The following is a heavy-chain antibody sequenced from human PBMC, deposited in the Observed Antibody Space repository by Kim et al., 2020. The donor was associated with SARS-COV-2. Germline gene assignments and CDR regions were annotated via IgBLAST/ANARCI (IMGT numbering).Heavy chain of an antibody. D-gene: IGHD3-10*02. J-gene: IGHJ4*02. Sequence: GGSLRLSCAVSGFTVSRNYMSWVRQAPGKGLEWVSFIYSGGDTYYADSVKGRFTISRDNSKNTVYLQINSLRVEETAVYYCARLVFGDLLATTYWGQGTLVTVSS. V-gene: IGHV3-53*01. CDR1: GFTVSRNY. CDR2: IYSGGDT. CDR3: ARLVFGDLLATTY.